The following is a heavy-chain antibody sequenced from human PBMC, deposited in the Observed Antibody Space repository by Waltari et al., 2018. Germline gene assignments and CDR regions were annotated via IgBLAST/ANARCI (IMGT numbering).Heavy chain of an antibody. Sequence: HLDHSGAEVKKPGAAVKVSCKASGYTFTSYDINWVRQATGQGLEWMGWMNPNSGNTGYAQKFQGRVTITRNTSISTAYMELSSLRSEDTAVYYCARGDSSGLYWYFDLWGRGTLVTVSS. CDR2: MNPNSGNT. CDR1: GYTFTSYD. D-gene: IGHD6-19*01. V-gene: IGHV1-8*03. CDR3: ARGDSSGLYWYFDL. J-gene: IGHJ2*01.